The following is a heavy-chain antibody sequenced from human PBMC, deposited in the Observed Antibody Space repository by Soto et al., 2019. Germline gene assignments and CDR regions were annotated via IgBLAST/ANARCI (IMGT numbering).Heavy chain of an antibody. CDR3: TTIAVAGTFSVQPHDP. J-gene: IGHJ5*02. CDR2: IKSKTAGGTT. V-gene: IGHV3-15*07. Sequence: EVQLVESGGGLVKPGGSLRLSCAASGFTFSNAWMNWVRQAPGKGLEWVGRIKSKTAGGTTDYAAPVKGRFTISRDDSKNTLYLQMNSLKTEDTAVYYCTTIAVAGTFSVQPHDPWGQGTLVTVSS. CDR1: GFTFSNAW. D-gene: IGHD6-19*01.